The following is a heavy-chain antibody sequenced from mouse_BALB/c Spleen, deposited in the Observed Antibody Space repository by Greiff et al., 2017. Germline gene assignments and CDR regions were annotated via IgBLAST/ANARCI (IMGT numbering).Heavy chain of an antibody. J-gene: IGHJ4*01. Sequence: VQVVESGPGLVAPSQSLSITCTVSGFSLTSYGVHWVRQPPGKGLEWLGVIWAGGSTNYNSALMSRLSISKDNSKSQVFLKMNSLQTDDTAMYYCARVGLLRWYYAMDYWGQGTSVTVSS. V-gene: IGHV2-9*02. D-gene: IGHD2-3*01. CDR3: ARVGLLRWYYAMDY. CDR1: GFSLTSYG. CDR2: IWAGGST.